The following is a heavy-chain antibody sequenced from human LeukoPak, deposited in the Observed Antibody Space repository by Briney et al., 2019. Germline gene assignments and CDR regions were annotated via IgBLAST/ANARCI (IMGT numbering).Heavy chain of an antibody. J-gene: IGHJ6*04. CDR2: ISGSGGST. CDR1: GFTFSSYA. D-gene: IGHD2-2*01. CDR3: AKSPPPSIVVVPAAMRYYYYGMDV. Sequence: GGSLRLSCAASGFTFSSYAMSWVRQAPGKGQEWVSAISGSGGSTYYADSVKGRFTISRDNSKNTLYLQMNSLRAEDTAVYYCAKSPPPSIVVVPAAMRYYYYGMDVWGKGTTVTVSS. V-gene: IGHV3-23*01.